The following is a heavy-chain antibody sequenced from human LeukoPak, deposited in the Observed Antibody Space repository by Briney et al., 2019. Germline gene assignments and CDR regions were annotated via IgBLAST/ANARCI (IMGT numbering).Heavy chain of an antibody. CDR2: INHSGST. D-gene: IGHD5-18*01. CDR3: ARAPGPQLWLVGAFDI. V-gene: IGHV4-34*01. J-gene: IGHJ3*02. Sequence: PSETLSLTCAVYGGSFSGYYWSWIRQPPGKGLEWIGEINHSGSTNYNPSLKSRVTISVDTSKNQFSLKLSSVTAADTAVYYCARAPGPQLWLVGAFDIWGQGTMVTVSS. CDR1: GGSFSGYY.